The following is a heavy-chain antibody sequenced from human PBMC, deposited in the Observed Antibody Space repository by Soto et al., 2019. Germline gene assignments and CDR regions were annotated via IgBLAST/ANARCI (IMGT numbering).Heavy chain of an antibody. V-gene: IGHV1-18*01. CDR1: GYTFTSYG. D-gene: IGHD6-19*01. J-gene: IGHJ6*02. CDR3: ARDTVAGTRYYYGMDV. Sequence: ASVKVSCKASGYTFTSYGISWVRQAPGQGLEWMGWISAYNGNTNYAQKLQGRVTMTTDTSTSTAYMELRSLRSDDTAVYYCARDTVAGTRYYYGMDVWGQGTTVTGSS. CDR2: ISAYNGNT.